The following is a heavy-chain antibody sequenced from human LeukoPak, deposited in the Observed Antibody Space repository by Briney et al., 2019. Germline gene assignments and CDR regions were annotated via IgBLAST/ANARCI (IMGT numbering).Heavy chain of an antibody. D-gene: IGHD5-18*01. J-gene: IGHJ4*02. CDR2: IYYSGST. CDR1: GGSISSYY. V-gene: IGHV4-59*01. Sequence: SETLSLTCTDSGGSISSYYWSWVRQPPGKGLEWVGYIYYSGSTDSNPSLKSRVTISEDTSKNQFSLKLSSVTAADTAVYYGARAASYGFRYIDYWGQGTLATVSA. CDR3: ARAASYGFRYIDY.